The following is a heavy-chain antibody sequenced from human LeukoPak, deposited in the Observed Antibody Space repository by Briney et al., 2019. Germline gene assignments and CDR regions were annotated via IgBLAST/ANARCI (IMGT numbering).Heavy chain of an antibody. CDR1: GYTFTGYY. Sequence: ASVKVSCKASGYTFTGYYMHWVRQAPGQGLEWMGWINPNSGGTNYAQKFQGRVTMTRDTSITTAYMELSSLRSDDTAVYYCASKGDGYCRSTNCQGALDIWGQGTMVTVSS. V-gene: IGHV1-2*02. CDR2: INPNSGGT. J-gene: IGHJ3*02. D-gene: IGHD2-2*01. CDR3: ASKGDGYCRSTNCQGALDI.